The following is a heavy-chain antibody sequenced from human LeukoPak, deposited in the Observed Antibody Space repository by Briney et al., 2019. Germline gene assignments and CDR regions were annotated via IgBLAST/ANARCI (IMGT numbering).Heavy chain of an antibody. CDR1: GYTFTGYY. V-gene: IGHV1-2*02. J-gene: IGHJ4*02. Sequence: ASVKVSCKASGYTFTGYYMHWMRQAPGQGLEWMGSINPNTGGTNCAQKFQGRVTMTRDTSISTAYMELSRLRSDDTAVYYCARDRYSGSYYFDYWGQGTLVTVSS. D-gene: IGHD1-26*01. CDR3: ARDRYSGSYYFDY. CDR2: INPNTGGT.